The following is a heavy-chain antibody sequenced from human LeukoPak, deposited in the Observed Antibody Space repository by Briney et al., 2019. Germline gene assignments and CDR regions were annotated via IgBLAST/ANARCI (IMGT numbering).Heavy chain of an antibody. CDR1: GGSFSDYY. V-gene: IGHV4-34*01. D-gene: IGHD2-15*01. Sequence: SETLSLTCAVYGGSFSDYYRSWIRQPPGKGLEWMGEINQSGSTNYNPALKSRVTISVGTSKNHFSLKLSSVTAADTAVYYCARWVVAADYYYYMDVWGKGTTVTVSS. CDR3: ARWVVAADYYYYMDV. J-gene: IGHJ6*03. CDR2: INQSGST.